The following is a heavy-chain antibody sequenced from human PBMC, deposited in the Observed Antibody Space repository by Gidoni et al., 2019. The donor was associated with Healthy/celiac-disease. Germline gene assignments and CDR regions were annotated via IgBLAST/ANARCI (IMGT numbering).Heavy chain of an antibody. V-gene: IGHV1-2*06. CDR1: GSTFTGYY. CDR2: INPNSGGT. CDR3: ARGCGGDCYPYRTIDY. Sequence: QVQLVQSGAEVTKPGASVKFSCKASGSTFTGYYMHWVRQAPGQGLEWMGRINPNSGGTNYAQKFQGRVTMTRDTSISTAYMELSRLRSDDTAVYYCARGCGGDCYPYRTIDYWGQGTLVTVSS. D-gene: IGHD2-21*02. J-gene: IGHJ4*02.